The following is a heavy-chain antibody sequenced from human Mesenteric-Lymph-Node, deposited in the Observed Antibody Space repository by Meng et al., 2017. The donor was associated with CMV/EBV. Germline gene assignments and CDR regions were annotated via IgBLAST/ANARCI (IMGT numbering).Heavy chain of an antibody. CDR2: ISASGSYK. CDR3: AKGAGVITTSDAFDI. V-gene: IGHV3-21*01. D-gene: IGHD3-22*01. J-gene: IGHJ3*02. CDR1: GFIFSSYR. Sequence: GGSLRLSCAASGFIFSSYRMIWVRQAPGKGLEWVSSISASGSYKYYADSLKGRFTISRDNSKNTLYLQMNSLRAEDTAVYYCAKGAGVITTSDAFDIWGQGTMVTVSS.